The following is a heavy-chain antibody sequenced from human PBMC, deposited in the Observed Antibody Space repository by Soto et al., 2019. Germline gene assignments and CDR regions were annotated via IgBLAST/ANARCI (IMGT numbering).Heavy chain of an antibody. Sequence: EVQLVESGGGLVQPGRSLRLSCVASGFTADDYAMHWVRQAPGKGLEWVSGISSNSDTIDYADSVKGRFTISRGNAKNSLVLQMNSLRPEDTALYYCAKDMKWGGMTTIHYFDSWGQGTLVTVSS. CDR2: ISSNSDTI. D-gene: IGHD4-17*01. J-gene: IGHJ4*02. CDR1: GFTADDYA. V-gene: IGHV3-9*02. CDR3: AKDMKWGGMTTIHYFDS.